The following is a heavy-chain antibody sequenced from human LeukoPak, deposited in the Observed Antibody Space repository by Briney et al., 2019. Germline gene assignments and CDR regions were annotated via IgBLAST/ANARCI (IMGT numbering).Heavy chain of an antibody. D-gene: IGHD5-18*01. V-gene: IGHV3-11*01. CDR2: ISSSGSTI. CDR3: ARRIQLWLGENPDY. CDR1: GFTFSDYY. J-gene: IGHJ4*02. Sequence: GGSLRLSCAASGFTFSDYYMSWIRQAPGKELEWVSYISSSGSTIYYADSVKGRFTISRDNAKNSLYLQMNSLRAEDTAVYYCARRIQLWLGENPDYWGQGTLVTVSS.